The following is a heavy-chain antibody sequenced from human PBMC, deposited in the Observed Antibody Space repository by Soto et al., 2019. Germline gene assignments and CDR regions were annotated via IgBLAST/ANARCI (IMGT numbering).Heavy chain of an antibody. CDR2: IYYSGRT. CDR3: ARDLSGTTSLYGMDV. V-gene: IGHV4-59*01. J-gene: IGHJ6*02. CDR1: GASISSYY. Sequence: SETLSLTCTVSGASISSYYWSWIRQPPGKGLEWIGYIYYSGRTNYNPALKSRVSISVDTSKNQIPLKLTSVTAADTAAYYCARDLSGTTSLYGMDVWGQGTTVTVSS. D-gene: IGHD1-1*01.